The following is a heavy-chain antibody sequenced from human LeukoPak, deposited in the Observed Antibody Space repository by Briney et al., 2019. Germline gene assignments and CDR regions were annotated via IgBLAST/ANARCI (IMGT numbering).Heavy chain of an antibody. CDR3: TTAGFDY. D-gene: IGHD2-21*02. Sequence: GGSLRLSCTASGFTFGDYAMSWVRQAPGKGLEWVGFIRSKAYGGTTDYAASVKGRFTISRDDSKSIAYLQMNSLKTEDTAVYCCTTAGFDYWGQGTLVTVSS. V-gene: IGHV3-49*04. CDR2: IRSKAYGGTT. J-gene: IGHJ4*02. CDR1: GFTFGDYA.